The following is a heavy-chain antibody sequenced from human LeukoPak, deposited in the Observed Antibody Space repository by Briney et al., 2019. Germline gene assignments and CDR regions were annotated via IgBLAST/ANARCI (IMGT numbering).Heavy chain of an antibody. D-gene: IGHD3-10*01. V-gene: IGHV3-74*01. CDR1: GFTFSSYW. CDR2: ISTDASST. CDR3: AKVAKYYYGPETYYFFEH. Sequence: GGSLRLSCAGSGFTFSSYWMHWVRQAPGKGLVWVSRISTDASSTTYADSVKGRFTISRDNAKNSLYLQMNSLRVEDTAVYYCAKVAKYYYGPETYYFFEHWGQGTPVTASS. J-gene: IGHJ4*02.